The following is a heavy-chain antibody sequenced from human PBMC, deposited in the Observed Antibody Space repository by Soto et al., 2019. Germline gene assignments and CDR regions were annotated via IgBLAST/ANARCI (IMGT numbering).Heavy chain of an antibody. D-gene: IGHD3-22*01. Sequence: ASVKVSFKASGYTFTSYAMHWVRQAPGQRLEWMGWINAGNGNTKYSQKFQGRVTITRDTSASTAYMELSSLRSEDTAVYYCARDRARDYYVSSGYIWEVCAFDIWAQRTMVTGSS. V-gene: IGHV1-3*01. CDR1: GYTFTSYA. CDR3: ARDRARDYYVSSGYIWEVCAFDI. J-gene: IGHJ3*02. CDR2: INAGNGNT.